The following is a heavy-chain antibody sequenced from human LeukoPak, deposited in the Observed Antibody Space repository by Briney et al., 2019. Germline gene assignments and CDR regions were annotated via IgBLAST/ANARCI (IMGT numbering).Heavy chain of an antibody. Sequence: GRSLRLSCAASGFTFDDYAMHWVRQAPGKGLEWVSGISWNSGSIGYADSVKGRFTISRDNAKNSLYLQMNSLRAEDTALYYCAKEHSSGYYYTHYYYGMDVWGQGATVTVSS. CDR1: GFTFDDYA. D-gene: IGHD3-22*01. J-gene: IGHJ6*02. CDR2: ISWNSGSI. CDR3: AKEHSSGYYYTHYYYGMDV. V-gene: IGHV3-9*01.